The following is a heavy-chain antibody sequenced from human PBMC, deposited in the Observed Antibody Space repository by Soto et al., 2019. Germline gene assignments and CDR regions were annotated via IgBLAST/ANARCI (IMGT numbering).Heavy chain of an antibody. D-gene: IGHD3-16*01. CDR3: ARQTGGFGYYFDY. CDR2: VYYSGTT. J-gene: IGHJ4*02. Sequence: QLQLQESGPGLVKPSETLSLTCTVSGGPVSSGDSYWGGIGQPPGKELEWVGGVYYSGTTYYKPSLKSRATIPVDTSKNHFSLHVRSVTAADTAVYYCARQTGGFGYYFDYWGQGALVTVSS. CDR1: GGPVSSGDSY. V-gene: IGHV4-39*01.